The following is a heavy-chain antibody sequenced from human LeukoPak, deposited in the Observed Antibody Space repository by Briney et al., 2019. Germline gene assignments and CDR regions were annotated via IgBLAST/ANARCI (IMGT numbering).Heavy chain of an antibody. CDR1: GFTFSSYD. CDR3: AKEGRWLQLGGAFDI. D-gene: IGHD5-24*01. V-gene: IGHV3-30*18. J-gene: IGHJ3*02. Sequence: GRSLRLPCAASGFTFSSYDMHWVRQAPGKGLEWVSVISSDENNKYYADSVKGRFTISRDNSKNTLYLQMSSLRPEDTAVYYCAKEGRWLQLGGAFDIWGQGTMVTVSS. CDR2: ISSDENNK.